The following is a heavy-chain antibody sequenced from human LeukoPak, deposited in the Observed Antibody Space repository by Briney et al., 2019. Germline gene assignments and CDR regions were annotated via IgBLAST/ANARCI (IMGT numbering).Heavy chain of an antibody. J-gene: IGHJ4*02. CDR3: ARFSCSSTSCYLDY. CDR2: IYYSGTT. D-gene: IGHD2-2*01. Sequence: SETLSLTCTVSGGSISHYYWSWIRQPPGKGLEWIGYIYYSGTTNYNPSLKSRVTISVDTSKNQFSLKLNSVTAADTAVYYCARFSCSSTSCYLDYWGQGTLVTVSS. V-gene: IGHV4-59*01. CDR1: GGSISHYY.